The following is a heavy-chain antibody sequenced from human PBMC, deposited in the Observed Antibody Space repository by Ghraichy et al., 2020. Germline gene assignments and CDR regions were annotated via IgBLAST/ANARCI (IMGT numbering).Heavy chain of an antibody. D-gene: IGHD5-18*01. CDR2: ISGSGGST. CDR1: GFTFSSYA. V-gene: IGHV3-23*01. CDR3: AKSGAMARYFDY. Sequence: GGSPRLSCAASGFTFSSYAMSWVRQAPGKGLEWVSAISGSGGSTYYADSVKGRFTISRDNSKNTLYLQMNSLRAEDTAVYYCAKSGAMARYFDYWGQGTLVTVSS. J-gene: IGHJ4*02.